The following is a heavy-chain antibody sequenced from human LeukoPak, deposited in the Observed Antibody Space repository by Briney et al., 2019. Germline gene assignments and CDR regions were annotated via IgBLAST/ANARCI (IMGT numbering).Heavy chain of an antibody. CDR1: GGSVNSYY. CDR2: IYHNGTT. D-gene: IGHD3-22*01. J-gene: IGHJ4*02. CDR3: ARGVYDSSGYYPYYFDY. V-gene: IGHV4-59*02. Sequence: SETLSLTCTVPGGSVNSYYWSWIRQPPGKGLEWIGYIYHNGTTKYNPSLKSRVTISVDTSKNQFSLKMRSVTAADTAVYYCARGVYDSSGYYPYYFDYWGQGTLVTVSS.